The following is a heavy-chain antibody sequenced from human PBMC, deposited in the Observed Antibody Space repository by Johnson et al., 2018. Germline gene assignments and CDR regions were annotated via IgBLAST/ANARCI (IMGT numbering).Heavy chain of an antibody. CDR2: ISATGSTI. V-gene: IGHV3-11*01. D-gene: IGHD2/OR15-2a*01. J-gene: IGHJ4*02. CDR3: VRDEFSTSPGGLDF. CDR1: GFTFSDYY. Sequence: QVQLVQSGGGLVKXGGSLRLXCAASGFTFSDYYMNWMRQAPGKGLEWISYISATGSTIYYADSVKGRFTISRDNAKNSLYLQMNSLRVEDTALYYCVRDEFSTSPGGLDFWGQGTLVTVSS.